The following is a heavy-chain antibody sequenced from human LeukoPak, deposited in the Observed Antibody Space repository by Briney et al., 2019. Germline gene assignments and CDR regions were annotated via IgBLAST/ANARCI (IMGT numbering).Heavy chain of an antibody. CDR3: ARFSRNIFPTGFDS. J-gene: IGHJ4*01. D-gene: IGHD1-1*01. CDR1: GDAFSSSSYY. Sequence: SETLSLTCTFSGDAFSSSSYYWGWIRQPPGKGLEWIGNIYYSGTTYYNPSLKTRVSLFVDTSKNQFSLKLTAVTAADTAVHYCARFSRNIFPTGFDSWGHGTLVTVSS. CDR2: IYYSGTT. V-gene: IGHV4-39*01.